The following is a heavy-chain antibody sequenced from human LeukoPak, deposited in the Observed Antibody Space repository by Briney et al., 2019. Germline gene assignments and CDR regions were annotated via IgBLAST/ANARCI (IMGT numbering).Heavy chain of an antibody. CDR3: ARDEEYSSGRYTDY. CDR1: GFDLSTYE. CDR2: INHSGST. V-gene: IGHV4-34*01. D-gene: IGHD6-19*01. Sequence: GSLRLSCAASGFDLSTYEMNWIRQPPGKGLEWIGEINHSGSTNYNPSLKSRVTISVDTSKNQFSLKLSSVTAADTAVYYCARDEEYSSGRYTDYWGQGTLVTVSS. J-gene: IGHJ4*02.